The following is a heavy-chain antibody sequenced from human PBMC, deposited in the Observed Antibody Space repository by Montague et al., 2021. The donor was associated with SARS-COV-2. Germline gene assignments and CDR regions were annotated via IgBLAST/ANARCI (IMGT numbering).Heavy chain of an antibody. Sequence: SETLSLTCTVSGGSISSSSYYWGWIRQPPGKGLEWIGSIYYSGSNYYNPSLKSRVTISVDTSKNQFSLKLSSVTAADTAVYYCARKEMKYSSIWSTGGNWFDPWGQGTLVTVSS. D-gene: IGHD6-13*01. CDR1: GGSISSSSYY. CDR3: ARKEMKYSSIWSTGGNWFDP. CDR2: IYYSGSN. V-gene: IGHV4-39*01. J-gene: IGHJ5*02.